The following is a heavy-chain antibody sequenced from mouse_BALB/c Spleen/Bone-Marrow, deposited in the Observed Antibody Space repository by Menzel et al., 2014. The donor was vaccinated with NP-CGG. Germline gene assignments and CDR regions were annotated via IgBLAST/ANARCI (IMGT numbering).Heavy chain of an antibody. Sequence: VQLQQSGAELMKPGASVKTSCKATGYTFSSYWIEWVKQRPGHGLEWIGEILPGSGSTNYNEKFKGKATFTADTSSNTAYMQLSSLTSEDSAVYYCATARATWFAYWGQGTLVTVSA. D-gene: IGHD3-2*01. CDR1: GYTFSSYW. V-gene: IGHV1-9*01. CDR2: ILPGSGST. J-gene: IGHJ3*01. CDR3: ATARATWFAY.